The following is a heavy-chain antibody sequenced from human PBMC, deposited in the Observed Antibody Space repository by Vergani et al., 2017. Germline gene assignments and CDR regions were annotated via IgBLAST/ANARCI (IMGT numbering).Heavy chain of an antibody. CDR3: ARDVPNYYGSGSYFMGWFDP. CDR1: GGSISGTNW. D-gene: IGHD3-10*01. Sequence: QVQLQESGPGLVKPPGTLSLTCAVSGGSISGTNWWSWVRQSPGKGLEWIGEIYHSGSTNYNPSLKSRVTISVDKSKNQFSLKLSSVTAADTAVYYCARDVPNYYGSGSYFMGWFDPWGQGTLVTVSS. J-gene: IGHJ5*02. CDR2: IYHSGST. V-gene: IGHV4-4*03.